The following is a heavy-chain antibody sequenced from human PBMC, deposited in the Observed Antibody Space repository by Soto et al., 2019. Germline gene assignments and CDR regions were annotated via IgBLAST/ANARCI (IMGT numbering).Heavy chain of an antibody. J-gene: IGHJ4*02. CDR3: ARILDSSGYYFDY. Sequence: GESLKISCKGSVYSFTSYWIGWVRQMPGKGLEWMGIIYPGDSDTRYSPSFQGQVTISADKSISTAYLQWSSLKASDTAMYYCARILDSSGYYFDYWGQGTLVTVSS. V-gene: IGHV5-51*01. CDR1: VYSFTSYW. D-gene: IGHD3-22*01. CDR2: IYPGDSDT.